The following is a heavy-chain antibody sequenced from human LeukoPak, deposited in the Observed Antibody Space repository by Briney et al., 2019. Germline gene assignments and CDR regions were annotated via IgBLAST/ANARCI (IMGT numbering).Heavy chain of an antibody. V-gene: IGHV3-11*03. CDR3: AAGTAADY. J-gene: IGHJ4*02. CDR1: GIPFSDYY. D-gene: IGHD6-13*01. CDR2: ISSTSSYT. Sequence: PGGSLRLSCVVSGIPFSDYYMNWIRQAPGKGLEWISYISSTSSYTDYADSAKGRFTISRDNAQNALFLQMNSLRVEDTAVYYCAAGTAADYWGQGTRVAVSS.